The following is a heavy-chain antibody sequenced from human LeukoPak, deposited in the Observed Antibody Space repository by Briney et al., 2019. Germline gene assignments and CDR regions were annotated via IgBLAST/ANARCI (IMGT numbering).Heavy chain of an antibody. D-gene: IGHD2-2*01. CDR1: GGSISSYY. CDR2: IYYSGST. V-gene: IGHV4-59*01. J-gene: IGHJ6*03. CDR3: ARGVVPAGTYYYYYMDV. Sequence: SETLSLTCTVSGGSISSYYWSWIRQPPGKGLEWIGYIYYSGSTNYNPSLKSRVTISVDMSKNQFSLKLSSVTAADTAVYYCARGVVPAGTYYYYYMDVWGKGTTVTVSS.